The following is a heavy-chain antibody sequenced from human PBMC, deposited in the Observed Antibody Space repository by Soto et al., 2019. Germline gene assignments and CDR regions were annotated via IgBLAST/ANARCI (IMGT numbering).Heavy chain of an antibody. CDR3: ARQSCSSTSCYSWVSWFDP. CDR1: GDSIISGGYY. CDR2: IYYSGST. V-gene: IGHV4-61*08. Sequence: PSETLSLTCTVSGDSIISGGYYWSWIRQPPGKGLEWIGYIYYSGSTKYNPSLKSRVTISVDTSKNQLSLKLSSVTAADTAVFYCARQSCSSTSCYSWVSWFDPWGQGTLVTVSS. J-gene: IGHJ5*02. D-gene: IGHD2-2*01.